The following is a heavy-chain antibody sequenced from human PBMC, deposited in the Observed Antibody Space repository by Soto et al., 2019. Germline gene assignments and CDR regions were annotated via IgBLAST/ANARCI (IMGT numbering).Heavy chain of an antibody. CDR1: GYTFTGYY. CDR3: ARDRGIPNYDILTGNPGARYGMDV. Sequence: GASVKVSCKASGYTFTGYYMHWVRQAPGQGLEWMGWINPNSGGTNYAQKFQGWVTMTRDTSISTAYMELSRLRSDDTAVYYCARDRGIPNYDILTGNPGARYGMDVWGQGTTVTVSS. J-gene: IGHJ6*02. V-gene: IGHV1-2*04. CDR2: INPNSGGT. D-gene: IGHD3-9*01.